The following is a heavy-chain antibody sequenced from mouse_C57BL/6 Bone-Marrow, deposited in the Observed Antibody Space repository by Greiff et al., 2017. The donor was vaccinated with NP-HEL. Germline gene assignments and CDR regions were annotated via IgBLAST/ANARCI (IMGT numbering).Heavy chain of an antibody. Sequence: EVQLVESGAELVRPGASVKLSCTASGFHIKDDYMHWVTQRPEQGLAWIGWIDPENGDTEYASKFQGKATITADTSSNTAYLQLSSLTSEDTAVYYCTRGYGSIYYAMDYWGQGTSVTVSS. V-gene: IGHV14-4*01. CDR2: IDPENGDT. J-gene: IGHJ4*01. D-gene: IGHD1-1*01. CDR1: GFHIKDDY. CDR3: TRGYGSIYYAMDY.